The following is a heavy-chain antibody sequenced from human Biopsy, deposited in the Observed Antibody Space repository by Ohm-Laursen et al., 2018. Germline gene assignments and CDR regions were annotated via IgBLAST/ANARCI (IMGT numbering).Heavy chain of an antibody. CDR1: SGSISNNNYY. CDR3: ARDYDTSGYYYVS. CDR2: IFYRGST. J-gene: IGHJ5*02. D-gene: IGHD3-22*01. Sequence: ETLSLTCTVSSGSISNNNYYWGWIRQPPGKGLEWIGSIFYRGSTHYKPSLKSRVNISVDTSKNQFSLKLNSVTAADTAVYYCARDYDTSGYYYVSWGQGTLVTVSS. V-gene: IGHV4-39*01.